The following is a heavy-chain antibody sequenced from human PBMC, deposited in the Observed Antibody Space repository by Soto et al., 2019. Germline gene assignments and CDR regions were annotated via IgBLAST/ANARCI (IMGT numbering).Heavy chain of an antibody. J-gene: IGHJ5*02. CDR1: GDSVSSNSAA. V-gene: IGHV6-1*01. CDR3: ARNSVVAAYNWFDP. D-gene: IGHD2-15*01. Sequence: QVQLQQSGPGLVKPSQTLSLTCAISGDSVSSNSAAWNWIRQSPSRGLEWLGRTYYRSKWYNDYAVSVKNRITINPDPSKNQFSLQLNSVTPEDTAVYYCARNSVVAAYNWFDPWGQGTLVTVSS. CDR2: TYYRSKWYN.